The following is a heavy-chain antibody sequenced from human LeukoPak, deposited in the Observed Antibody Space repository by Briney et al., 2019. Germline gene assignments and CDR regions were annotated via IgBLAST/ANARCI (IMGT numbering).Heavy chain of an antibody. V-gene: IGHV1-46*01. D-gene: IGHD5-24*01. J-gene: IGHJ6*02. CDR2: INPSGGST. Sequence: ASVKVSCKTSGYTFTSYYMHWVRQAPGQGLEWMGIINPSGGSTSYAQKFQGRVTMTRDTSTSTVYMELSSLRSEDTAVYYCARDLREMATPNVVYYYYGMDVWGQGTTVTVSS. CDR3: ARDLREMATPNVVYYYYGMDV. CDR1: GYTFTSYY.